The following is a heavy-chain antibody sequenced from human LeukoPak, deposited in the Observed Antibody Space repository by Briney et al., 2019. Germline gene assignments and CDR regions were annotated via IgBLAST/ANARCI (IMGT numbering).Heavy chain of an antibody. V-gene: IGHV1-24*01. D-gene: IGHD3-9*01. CDR2: FDPEDGET. J-gene: IGHJ4*02. CDR3: ATGTYYDILTGYRGGGLAY. Sequence: ASVKVSCKVSGYTLTELSMHWVGQAPGKGLEWMGGFDPEDGETIYAQKFQGRVTMTEDTSTDTAYMELSSLRSEDTAVYYCATGTYYDILTGYRGGGLAYWGQGTLVTVSS. CDR1: GYTLTELS.